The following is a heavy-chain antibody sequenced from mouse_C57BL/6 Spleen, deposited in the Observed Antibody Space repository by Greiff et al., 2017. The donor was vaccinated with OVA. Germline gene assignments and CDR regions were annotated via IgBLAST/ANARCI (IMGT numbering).Heavy chain of an antibody. CDR2: ISSGGDYI. D-gene: IGHD1-1*01. CDR3: TRDGYGSSHWYFDV. Sequence: EVQLQESGEGLVKPGGSLKLSCAASGFTFSSYAMSWVRQTPEKRLAWVAYISSGGDYIYYADTVKGRFTISRDNARNTLYLQMSSLKSEDTAMYYCTRDGYGSSHWYFDVWGTGTTVTVSS. V-gene: IGHV5-9-1*02. J-gene: IGHJ1*03. CDR1: GFTFSSYA.